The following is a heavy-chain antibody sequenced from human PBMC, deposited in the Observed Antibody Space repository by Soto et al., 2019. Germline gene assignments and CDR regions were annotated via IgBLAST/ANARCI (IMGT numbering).Heavy chain of an antibody. D-gene: IGHD2-15*01. CDR1: GGPFSSYA. CDR3: ALSVVVDAYNWFDP. J-gene: IGHJ5*02. CDR2: IIPIFGTA. Sequence: GGSVKVSFKASGGPFSSYAISLVREAPGQGLEWMGGIIPIFGTANYAQKFQGRVTITADKSTSTAYMELSSLRSEDTAVYYCALSVVVDAYNWFDPWGQGTMVTVSS. V-gene: IGHV1-69*06.